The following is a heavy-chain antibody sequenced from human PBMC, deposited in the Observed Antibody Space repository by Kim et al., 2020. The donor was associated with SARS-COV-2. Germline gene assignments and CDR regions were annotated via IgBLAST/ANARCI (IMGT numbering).Heavy chain of an antibody. J-gene: IGHJ4*02. V-gene: IGHV1-24*01. Sequence: QKFQGRVTMTEDTSTDTAYMELSSLRSEDTAVYYCATEGIIIVGATQFDYWGQGTLVTVSS. D-gene: IGHD1-26*01. CDR3: ATEGIIIVGATQFDY.